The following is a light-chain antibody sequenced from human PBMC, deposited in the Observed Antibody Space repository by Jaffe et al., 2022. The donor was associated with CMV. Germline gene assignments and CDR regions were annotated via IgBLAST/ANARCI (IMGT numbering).Light chain of an antibody. CDR3: QHYSTSLVVT. J-gene: IGKJ2*01. Sequence: EVVLTQSPGTLSLSPGERATLSCRASQSISSRSVAWYQQKPGQAPRLLIFGASSRATGIPDRFSGGGSGTVFTLTINRLEPEDFGVYYCQHYSTSLVVTFGQGTKLEIK. CDR2: GAS. V-gene: IGKV3-20*01. CDR1: QSISSRS.